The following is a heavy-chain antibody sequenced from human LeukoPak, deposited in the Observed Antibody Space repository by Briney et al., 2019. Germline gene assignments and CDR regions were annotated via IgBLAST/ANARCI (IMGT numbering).Heavy chain of an antibody. CDR3: ARAGQWLLPQGANWFDP. CDR1: GGSFSGYY. V-gene: IGHV4-38-2*01. CDR2: IYHSGST. J-gene: IGHJ5*02. D-gene: IGHD6-19*01. Sequence: PSETLSLTCAVYGGSFSGYYWGWIRQPPGKGLEWIGSIYHSGSTYYNPSLKSRVTISVDTSKNQFSLKLSSVTAADTAVYYCARAGQWLLPQGANWFDPWGQGTLVTVSS.